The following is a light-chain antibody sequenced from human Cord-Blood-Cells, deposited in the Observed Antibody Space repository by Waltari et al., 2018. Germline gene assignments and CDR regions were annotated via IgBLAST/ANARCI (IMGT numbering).Light chain of an antibody. CDR1: QSVSSN. CDR2: GAS. CDR3: QQYNNWPFT. J-gene: IGKJ3*01. V-gene: IGKV3-15*01. Sequence: EIVMTQSPATLSVSPGERATLSCRASQSVSSNLAWYQQKPGQAPRLLSYGASTRATGIPARFSGSGSWTEFTLTISSLQSEDFAVYYCQQYNNWPFTFGPGTKVDIK.